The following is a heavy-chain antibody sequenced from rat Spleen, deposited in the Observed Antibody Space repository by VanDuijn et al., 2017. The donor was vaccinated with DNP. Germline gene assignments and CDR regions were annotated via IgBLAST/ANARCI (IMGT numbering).Heavy chain of an antibody. Sequence: EVQLVESGGGLVQPGRSLKLSCAASGFSFSDYYMAWVRQAPTKGLEWVATIFYDGSRTFYRGSVKGRFTISRDNAKSTLYLQMDSLRSEETATYYCARHGEVHLRYAMDAWGQGTSVTVSS. CDR3: ARHGEVHLRYAMDA. CDR2: IFYDGSRT. CDR1: GFSFSDYY. D-gene: IGHD1-5*01. J-gene: IGHJ4*01. V-gene: IGHV5-7*01.